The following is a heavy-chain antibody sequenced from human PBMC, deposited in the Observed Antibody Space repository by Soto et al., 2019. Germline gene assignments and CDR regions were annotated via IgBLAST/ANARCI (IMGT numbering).Heavy chain of an antibody. CDR3: TPGQCFPH. CDR2: IKKTSEGGAT. CDR1: GFTFVNAW. Sequence: EVQLVESGGGLVKPGGSLRLSCAASGFTFVNAWMSWIRQAPGKGLEWVGLIKKTSEGGATEYAAPVKGRFTISRDDSKNTLYLQMNSLKTEDTAVYYCTPGQCFPHWGQGTLVTVSA. D-gene: IGHD6-19*01. V-gene: IGHV3-15*01. J-gene: IGHJ4*02.